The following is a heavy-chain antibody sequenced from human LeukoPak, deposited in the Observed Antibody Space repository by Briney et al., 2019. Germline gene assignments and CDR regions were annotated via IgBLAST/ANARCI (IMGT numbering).Heavy chain of an antibody. D-gene: IGHD3-10*01. J-gene: IGHJ4*02. Sequence: PTGGSLRLSCAVSGFTFSGFWMSWSRQAPGKGLEWVASINSDGSEGYYADVVKGRFTISRDNAKNSLYLQINSLRAEDTAVYYCARSQNYYGSGDYWSPGTLVTVSS. CDR1: GFTFSGFW. V-gene: IGHV3-7*03. CDR3: ARSQNYYGSGDY. CDR2: INSDGSEG.